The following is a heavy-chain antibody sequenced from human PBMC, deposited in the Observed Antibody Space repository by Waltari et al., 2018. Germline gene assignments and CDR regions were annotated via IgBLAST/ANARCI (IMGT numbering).Heavy chain of an antibody. Sequence: EVQLVESGGGLVQPGGSLRLSCAASGFTFSRYWMHWVRQAPGKGLVWVSRINSDGSSTSYADSVKGRFTISRDNAKNTLYLQMNSLRAEDTAVYYCAREGYGDYDAFDIWGQGTMVTVSS. CDR3: AREGYGDYDAFDI. J-gene: IGHJ3*02. D-gene: IGHD4-17*01. CDR1: GFTFSRYW. V-gene: IGHV3-74*01. CDR2: INSDGSST.